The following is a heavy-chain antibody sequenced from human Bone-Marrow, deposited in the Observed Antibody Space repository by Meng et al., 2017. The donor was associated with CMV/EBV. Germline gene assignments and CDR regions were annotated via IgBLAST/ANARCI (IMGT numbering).Heavy chain of an antibody. CDR2: LRYDGSNT. J-gene: IGHJ6*02. Sequence: GESLKISCAASGFTFSSYAMSWVRQAPGKGLEWVAFLRYDGSNTYYEDSVKGRFTISRDNSKNTLYLQMNSLRAHDTAVYYCAKGKDTSYYYYGMDVWGQGTTVTVSS. V-gene: IGHV3-30*02. CDR1: GFTFSSYA. D-gene: IGHD2-15*01. CDR3: AKGKDTSYYYYGMDV.